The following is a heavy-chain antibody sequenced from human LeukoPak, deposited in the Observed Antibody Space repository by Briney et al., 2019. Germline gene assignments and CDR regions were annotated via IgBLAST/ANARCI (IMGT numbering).Heavy chain of an antibody. CDR3: ARVLDRGGFRFDY. CDR2: ISWNSGSI. J-gene: IGHJ4*02. V-gene: IGHV3-9*01. D-gene: IGHD3-10*01. CDR1: GFTFDDHA. Sequence: PPGGSLRLSCAASGFTFDDHAMHWVRQAPGKGLEWVSGISWNSGSIGYADSVKGRFTISRDNSKNTLYLQMNSLRAEDTAVYYCARVLDRGGFRFDYWGQGTLVTVSS.